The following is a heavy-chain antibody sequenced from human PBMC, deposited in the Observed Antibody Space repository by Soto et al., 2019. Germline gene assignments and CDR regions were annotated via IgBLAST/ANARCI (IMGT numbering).Heavy chain of an antibody. CDR1: GGSISSSSYY. Sequence: SETLSLTCTVSGGSISSSSYYWGWIRQPPGKGLEWIGSIYYSGSTYYNPSLKSRVTISVDTSKNQFSLKLSPVTAAETAVYYCARHSLGYCSSTSCYNWRDNWFDPWGQGTLVTVSS. CDR2: IYYSGST. D-gene: IGHD2-2*02. J-gene: IGHJ5*02. V-gene: IGHV4-39*01. CDR3: ARHSLGYCSSTSCYNWRDNWFDP.